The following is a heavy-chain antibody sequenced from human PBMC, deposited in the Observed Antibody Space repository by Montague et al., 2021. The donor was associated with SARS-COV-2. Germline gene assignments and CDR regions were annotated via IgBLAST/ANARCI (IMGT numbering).Heavy chain of an antibody. CDR2: IYYSGST. D-gene: IGHD3-22*01. J-gene: IGHJ6*02. V-gene: IGHV4-59*01. CDR3: ARGGGYYNYGLDV. Sequence: SETLSLTCTVSGGSISNYYWSWIRQPPGRGLEWIGYIYYSGSTDYSPSLKSRVTMSLDTSKNQFSLKVTSVTAADTAVYYCARGGGYYNYGLDVWGPGTTVTVSS. CDR1: GGSISNYY.